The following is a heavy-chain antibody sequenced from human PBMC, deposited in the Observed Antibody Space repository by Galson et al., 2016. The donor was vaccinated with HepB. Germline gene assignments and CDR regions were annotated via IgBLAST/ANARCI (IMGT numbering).Heavy chain of an antibody. D-gene: IGHD3-9*01. CDR2: ISSYHGDP. J-gene: IGHJ4*02. V-gene: IGHV1-18*01. Sequence: SVKASCKASGYTFTNYGVSWVRQAPGQGLEWMGWISSYHGDPNYAQKFQGRVTMTTDKSTSTAYMDLRSLKSDDTAVYFCARGGANFDWILDFWGQGTLVTVSS. CDR3: ARGGANFDWILDF. CDR1: GYTFTNYG.